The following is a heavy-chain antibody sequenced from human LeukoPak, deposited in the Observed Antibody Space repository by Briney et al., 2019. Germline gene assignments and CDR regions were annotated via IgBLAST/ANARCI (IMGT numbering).Heavy chain of an antibody. CDR1: GGSISSYY. CDR3: ARMPLRKWLLLRHNWFDP. V-gene: IGHV4-4*07. CDR2: IYTSGST. D-gene: IGHD3-22*01. J-gene: IGHJ5*02. Sequence: SETLSLTCTVSGGSISSYYWSWIRQPAGKGLEWIGRIYTSGSTNYNPSLKSRVTMSVETSKNQFSLKLSSVTAADTAVYYCARMPLRKWLLLRHNWFDPWGQGTLVTVSS.